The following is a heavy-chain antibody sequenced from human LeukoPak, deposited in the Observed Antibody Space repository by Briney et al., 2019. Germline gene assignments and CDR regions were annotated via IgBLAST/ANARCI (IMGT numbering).Heavy chain of an antibody. CDR2: ISDSADTR. CDR3: AKGAVISGNYYDRFDC. V-gene: IGHV3-11*04. J-gene: IGHJ4*02. D-gene: IGHD1-26*01. CDR1: GFTFGDYY. Sequence: PGGSLRLSCAASGFTFGDYYMSWIRQVPGKGLEWLAYISDSADTRKYADSVKGRFTVSRDSSKNTLYLQMNSLRVEDTAVYYCAKGAVISGNYYDRFDCWGQGTLVTVSS.